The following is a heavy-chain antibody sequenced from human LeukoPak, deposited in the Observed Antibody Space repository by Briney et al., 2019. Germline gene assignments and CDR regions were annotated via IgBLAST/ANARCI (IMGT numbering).Heavy chain of an antibody. CDR3: ARGPGCSGGSYYSGWFDP. Sequence: SVKVSCKASGGTFSSYAISWVRQAPGQGLEWMGGIIPIFGTANYAQKFQGRVTITADESTSTAYMELSSLRSEDTAVYYCARGPGCSGGSYYSGWFDPWGQGTLVTVSS. CDR2: IIPIFGTA. J-gene: IGHJ5*02. D-gene: IGHD2-15*01. V-gene: IGHV1-69*13. CDR1: GGTFSSYA.